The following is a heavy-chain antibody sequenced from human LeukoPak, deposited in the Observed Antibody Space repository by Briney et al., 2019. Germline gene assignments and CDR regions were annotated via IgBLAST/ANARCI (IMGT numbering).Heavy chain of an antibody. J-gene: IGHJ4*02. CDR3: ARVLLGYSSSWYGTGDY. CDR1: GYTFTSYY. V-gene: IGHV1-18*04. D-gene: IGHD6-13*01. CDR2: ISAYNGNT. Sequence: ASVKVSCKASGYTFTSYYMHWVRQAPGQGLEWMGWISAYNGNTNYAQKLQGRVTMTTDTSTSTAYMELRSLRSDDTAVYYCARVLLGYSSSWYGTGDYWGQGTLVTVSS.